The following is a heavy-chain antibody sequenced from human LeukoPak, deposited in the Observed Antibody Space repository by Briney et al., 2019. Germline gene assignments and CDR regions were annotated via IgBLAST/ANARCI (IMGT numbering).Heavy chain of an antibody. D-gene: IGHD2-2*01. CDR2: ITPIFGTA. CDR1: GGTFSSYA. V-gene: IGHV1-69*13. J-gene: IGHJ4*02. Sequence: GASVKVSCKASGGTFSSYAISWVRQAPGQGLEWMGGITPIFGTANYAQKFQGRVTITADESTSTAYMELSSLRSEDTAVYYCAREYKRYQLLSYYFDYWGQGTLVTVSS. CDR3: AREYKRYQLLSYYFDY.